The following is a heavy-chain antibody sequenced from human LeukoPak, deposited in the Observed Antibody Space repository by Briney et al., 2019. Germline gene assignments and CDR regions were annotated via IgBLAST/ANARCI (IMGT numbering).Heavy chain of an antibody. CDR1: GFTFSSYS. D-gene: IGHD3-10*01. J-gene: IGHJ3*02. V-gene: IGHV3-21*01. CDR2: ISSSSSYI. CDR3: ARSRYYGSKNDAFDI. Sequence: GGTLRLSCAASGFTFSSYSMNWVRQAPGKGLEWVSSISSSSSYIYYADSVKGRFTISRDNAKNSLYLQMNSLRAEDTAVYYCARSRYYGSKNDAFDIWGQGTMVTVSS.